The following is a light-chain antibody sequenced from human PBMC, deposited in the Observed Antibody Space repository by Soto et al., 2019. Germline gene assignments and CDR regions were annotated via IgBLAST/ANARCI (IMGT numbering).Light chain of an antibody. CDR2: LAS. J-gene: IGKJ1*01. CDR3: QQYNSYST. V-gene: IGKV2-28*01. Sequence: DIVLTQSPLSLPVTPGEPASISCKSSQSLLNSKGYNYLDWYLQKPGQSPQLLVYLASSLESGVPSRFSGSGSGTEFTLTISSLQPDDFATYYCQQYNSYSTFGQGTKVDIK. CDR1: QSLLNSKGYNY.